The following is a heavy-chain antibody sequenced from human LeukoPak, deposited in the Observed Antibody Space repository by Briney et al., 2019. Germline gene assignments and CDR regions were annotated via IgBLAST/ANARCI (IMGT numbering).Heavy chain of an antibody. V-gene: IGHV1-2*02. CDR3: AGGYCSGGSCPTGY. J-gene: IGHJ4*02. CDR2: INPNSGVT. CDR1: GYTFTGYY. D-gene: IGHD2-15*01. Sequence: ASVKVSCKASGYTFTGYYIHWVRQAPGQGLEWMGWINPNSGVTMYAQNFQGRVTMTRDTSISTAYMELSSLRSEDTAVYYCAGGYCSGGSCPTGYWGQGTLVTVSS.